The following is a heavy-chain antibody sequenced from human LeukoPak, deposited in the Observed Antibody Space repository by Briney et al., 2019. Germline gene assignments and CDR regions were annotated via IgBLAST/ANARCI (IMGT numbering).Heavy chain of an antibody. Sequence: SETLSLTCTVSGYSISSGYYWGWIRQPPGKGLEWIGSIYHSGSTYYNPSLKSRVTISVDTSKNQFSLKPSSVTAADTAVYYCARLSGTEDDYDGGWGQGTLVTVSS. CDR1: GYSISSGYY. J-gene: IGHJ4*02. D-gene: IGHD3-16*01. CDR3: ARLSGTEDDYDGG. V-gene: IGHV4-38-2*02. CDR2: IYHSGST.